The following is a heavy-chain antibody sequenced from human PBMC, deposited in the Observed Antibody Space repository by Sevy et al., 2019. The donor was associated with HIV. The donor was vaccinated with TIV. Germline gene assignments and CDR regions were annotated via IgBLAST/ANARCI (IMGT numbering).Heavy chain of an antibody. J-gene: IGHJ4*02. D-gene: IGHD3-16*02. CDR1: GGSISNNY. V-gene: IGHV4-4*07. CDR3: GRSLPDTADFDL. CDR2: IDTSGNT. Sequence: SESLSLTCIVSGGSISNNYWTWIRQPAGKGLEWIGRIDTSGNTNYNASTRSRLTMSADTSKNQFSPELTSVTAADTAVYYWGRSLPDTADFDLWGQGTLVTVSS.